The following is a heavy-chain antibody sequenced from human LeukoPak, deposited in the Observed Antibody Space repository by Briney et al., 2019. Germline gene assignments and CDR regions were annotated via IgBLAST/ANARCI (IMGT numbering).Heavy chain of an antibody. Sequence: SETLSLTCTVSGGSISSYYWSWIRPPPGKGLEWIGYIYYSGSTNYNPSLKSRVTISVDTSKNQFSLKLSSVTAADTAVYYCARTDRWLQFRNRTRTGDYYYYMDVWGKGTTVTVSS. CDR2: IYYSGST. V-gene: IGHV4-59*01. CDR1: GGSISSYY. CDR3: ARTDRWLQFRNRTRTGDYYYYMDV. J-gene: IGHJ6*03. D-gene: IGHD5-24*01.